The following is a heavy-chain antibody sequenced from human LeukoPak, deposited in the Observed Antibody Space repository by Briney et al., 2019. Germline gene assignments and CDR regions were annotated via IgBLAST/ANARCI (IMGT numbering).Heavy chain of an antibody. V-gene: IGHV1-69*06. CDR1: GDSFSSYA. D-gene: IGHD5-18*01. CDR2: IIPIFGTA. CDR3: AKQGAARQDYYMDV. Sequence: SAKVSCKASGDSFSSYAITWVRQAPGQGLEWLGRIIPIFGTANYPQKFQGRVTITADILSSTAYIEMTNLTSDDTAVYFCAKQGAARQDYYMDVWGNGTTVSVS. J-gene: IGHJ6*03.